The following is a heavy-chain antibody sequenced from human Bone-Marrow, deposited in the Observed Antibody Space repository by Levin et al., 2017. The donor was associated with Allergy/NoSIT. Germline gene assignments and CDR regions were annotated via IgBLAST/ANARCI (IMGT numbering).Heavy chain of an antibody. CDR3: VRGTMGWSGFDY. CDR1: GFTFSDYW. J-gene: IGHJ4*02. CDR2: INGDGSTT. Sequence: GGSLRLSCAASGFTFSDYWMYWIRQAPGKGLVWVSRINGDGSTTDYADSAKGRFTISRDNAKNTLFLQLNSPGAEDTAVYYCVRGTMGWSGFDYWGQGTLVTVSS. V-gene: IGHV3-74*01. D-gene: IGHD6-19*01.